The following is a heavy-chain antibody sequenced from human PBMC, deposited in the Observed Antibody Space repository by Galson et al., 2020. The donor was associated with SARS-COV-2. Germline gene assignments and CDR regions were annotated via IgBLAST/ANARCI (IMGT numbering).Heavy chain of an antibody. CDR1: GGSISSVGYY. CDR3: ARSGTLTMVGEGPDWYFDL. CDR2: IFYSGHT. Sequence: SETLSLTCTVSGGSISSVGYYCNWIRQPPEKGLEWIGYIFYSGHTYYNPSLKSRVTMSVDTSKNQFSLNLSSVTAADTAVYYCARSGTLTMVGEGPDWYFDLWGRGSLVTVSS. V-gene: IGHV4-31*03. D-gene: IGHD4-17*01. J-gene: IGHJ2*01.